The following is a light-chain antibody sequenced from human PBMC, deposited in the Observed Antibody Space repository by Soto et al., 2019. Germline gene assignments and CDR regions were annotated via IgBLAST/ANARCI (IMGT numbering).Light chain of an antibody. CDR1: QGIYNY. V-gene: IGKV1-27*01. CDR3: HKYNSALLT. J-gene: IGKJ5*01. CDR2: AAS. Sequence: DIQMTQSPSSLSASVVDRVTITCRASQGIYNYLAWYQQKPGKAHKLLIYAASTLEAGVPSRFSGSGSGTDFTLTISSLQPEDVATYYCHKYNSALLTFGQGTRLEIK.